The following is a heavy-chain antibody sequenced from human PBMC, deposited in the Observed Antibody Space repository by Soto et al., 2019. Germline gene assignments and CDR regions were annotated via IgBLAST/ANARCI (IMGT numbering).Heavy chain of an antibody. CDR1: GFTFNKSW. CDR2: IRPDGSDK. CDR3: ARDLGDY. D-gene: IGHD3-10*01. V-gene: IGHV3-7*01. Sequence: EVQVVESGGDLVQPGGSLRLSCAASGFTFNKSWMTWVRQAPGKGLEWVANIRPDGSDKYYMDSVKGRFTISRDNAKNSLSLEMNSLRVDDTAMYYCARDLGDYWGQGSLVTVSS. J-gene: IGHJ4*02.